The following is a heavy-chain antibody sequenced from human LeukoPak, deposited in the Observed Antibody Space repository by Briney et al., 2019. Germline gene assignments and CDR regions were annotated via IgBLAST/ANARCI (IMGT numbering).Heavy chain of an antibody. J-gene: IGHJ6*03. V-gene: IGHV3-11*04. Sequence: PEGSLRLSCAASGFTFSDYYMSWIRQAPGKGLEWVSYISSSGSTIYYADSVKGRFTISRDNAKNSLYLQMNSLRAEDTAVYYCARDEDYGDYYNYYYYMDVWGKGTTVTISS. CDR3: ARDEDYGDYYNYYYYMDV. CDR2: ISSSGSTI. D-gene: IGHD4-17*01. CDR1: GFTFSDYY.